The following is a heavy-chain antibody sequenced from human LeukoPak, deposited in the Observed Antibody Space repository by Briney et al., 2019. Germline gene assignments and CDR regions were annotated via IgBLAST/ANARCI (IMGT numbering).Heavy chain of an antibody. D-gene: IGHD2-2*03. CDR2: ISTSGSTI. Sequence: GGSLRLSCAASGFTFSSYEMNWVRQAPGKGLEWVSYISTSGSTIYYTDSVKGRFTISRDNAKNSLFLQMNSLRAEDTAVYYCARGTGYCLDPWGQGTLVTVSS. CDR1: GFTFSSYE. J-gene: IGHJ5*02. CDR3: ARGTGYCLDP. V-gene: IGHV3-48*03.